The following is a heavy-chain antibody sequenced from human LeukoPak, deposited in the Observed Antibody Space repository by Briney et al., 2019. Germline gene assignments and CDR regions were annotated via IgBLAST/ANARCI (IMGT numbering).Heavy chain of an antibody. CDR1: GGTFSSYA. V-gene: IGHV1-69*05. CDR2: IIPIFGTA. J-gene: IGHJ4*02. CDR3: ARGPGIAAGGKIEF. Sequence: SVKVSCKASGGTFSSYAISWVRQAPGQGLEWMGGIIPIFGTANYAQKFQGRVTITTDESTSTAYMELRGLRSDDTAVYYCARGPGIAAGGKIEFWGQGTLVTVSS. D-gene: IGHD6-13*01.